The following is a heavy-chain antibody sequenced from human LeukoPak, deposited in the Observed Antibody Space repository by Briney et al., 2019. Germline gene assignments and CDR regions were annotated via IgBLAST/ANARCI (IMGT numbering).Heavy chain of an antibody. V-gene: IGHV3-53*01. CDR2: IYSGGST. CDR1: GFTVSNNY. J-gene: IGHJ4*02. D-gene: IGHD5-18*01. CDR3: ARGLGYSSGLYHFDY. Sequence: GGSLRLSCAAPGFTVSNNYMSWVRQAPGKGLEWVSVIYSGGSTYYANSVKGRFIISRDNSKNTLFLQMNSLRAEDTAVYYCARGLGYSSGLYHFDYWGQGTLVTVSS.